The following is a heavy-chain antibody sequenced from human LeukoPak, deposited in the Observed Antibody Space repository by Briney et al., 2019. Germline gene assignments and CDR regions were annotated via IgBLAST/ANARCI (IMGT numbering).Heavy chain of an antibody. CDR1: GFTFSSYW. CDR3: ARVHKSIAARGFDY. CDR2: IKQDGSEK. J-gene: IGHJ4*02. D-gene: IGHD6-6*01. V-gene: IGHV3-7*03. Sequence: PGGSLRLSCAASGFTFSSYWMSWVRQAPGKGLEWVANIKQDGSEKYYVDSVKGRFTISRDNAKNSLYLQMNSLRAEDTALYYCARVHKSIAARGFDYWGQGTLVTVSS.